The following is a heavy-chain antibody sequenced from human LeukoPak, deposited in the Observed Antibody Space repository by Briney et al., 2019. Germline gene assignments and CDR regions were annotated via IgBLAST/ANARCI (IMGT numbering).Heavy chain of an antibody. CDR2: INPNSGGT. J-gene: IGHJ4*02. Sequence: ASVQVSCKASGYTFTGYYMHWVRQAPGQGLEWMGWINPNSGGTNYAQKFQGRVTMTRDTSISTAYMELSRLRSDDTAVYYCARGKVGATQPGSYWGQGTLVTVSS. CDR1: GYTFTGYY. D-gene: IGHD1-26*01. CDR3: ARGKVGATQPGSY. V-gene: IGHV1-2*02.